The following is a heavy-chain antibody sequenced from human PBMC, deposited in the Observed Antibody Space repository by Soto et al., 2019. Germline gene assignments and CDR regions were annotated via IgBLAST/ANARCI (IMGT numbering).Heavy chain of an antibody. D-gene: IGHD3-10*01. J-gene: IGHJ5*02. V-gene: IGHV1-69*04. CDR3: ARDVFYYYGSGSINWFDP. Sequence: PVKVSRKASGSTISSYTISWVRQAPGQGLEWMGRIIPILGIANYAQKFQGRVTITADKSTSTAYMELSSLRSEDTAVYYCARDVFYYYGSGSINWFDPWGQGTLVTVSS. CDR1: GSTISSYT. CDR2: IIPILGIA.